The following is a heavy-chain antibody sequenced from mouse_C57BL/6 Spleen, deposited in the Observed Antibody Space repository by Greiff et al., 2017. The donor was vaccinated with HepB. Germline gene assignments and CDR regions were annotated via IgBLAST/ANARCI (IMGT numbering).Heavy chain of an antibody. CDR3: ARRGLYYFDY. CDR2: IYPSDSET. J-gene: IGHJ2*01. V-gene: IGHV1-61*01. Sequence: VKLMESGAELVRPGSSVKLSCKASGYTFTSYWMDWVKQRPGQGLEWIGNIYPSDSETHYNQKFKDKATLTVDKSSSTAYMQLSSLTSEDSAVYYCARRGLYYFDYWGQGTTLTVSS. CDR1: GYTFTSYW.